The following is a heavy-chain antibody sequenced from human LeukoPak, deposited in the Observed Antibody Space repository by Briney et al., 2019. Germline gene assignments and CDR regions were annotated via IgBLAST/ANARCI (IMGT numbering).Heavy chain of an antibody. CDR1: GFTFSSYG. D-gene: IGHD3-3*02. Sequence: GGSLRLSCAASGFTFSSYGMHWVRQAPGKGLEWVAVISYDGSNKYYADSVKGRFTISRDNSKNTLYLQMNSLRAEDTAVYYCAREIGYLEYYFDYWGQGTLVTVSS. J-gene: IGHJ4*02. CDR3: AREIGYLEYYFDY. CDR2: ISYDGSNK. V-gene: IGHV3-30*03.